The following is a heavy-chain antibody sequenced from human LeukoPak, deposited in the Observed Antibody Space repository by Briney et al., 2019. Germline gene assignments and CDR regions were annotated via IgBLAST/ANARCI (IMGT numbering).Heavy chain of an antibody. CDR3: ARGVYCSSTSCYFHYYYYHYMDV. Sequence: ASVKVSCKASGYTFTSYDINWVRQATGQGLEWMGWMNPNSGNTGYAQKFQGRVTMTRNTSISTAYMELSSLRSEDTAVYYCARGVYCSSTSCYFHYYYYHYMDVWGKGTTVTISS. CDR2: MNPNSGNT. J-gene: IGHJ6*03. CDR1: GYTFTSYD. D-gene: IGHD2-2*01. V-gene: IGHV1-8*01.